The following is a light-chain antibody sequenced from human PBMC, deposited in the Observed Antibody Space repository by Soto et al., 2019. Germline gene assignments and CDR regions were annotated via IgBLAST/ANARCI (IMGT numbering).Light chain of an antibody. J-gene: IGKJ1*01. Sequence: DIQLTQSPPTLSASVGDRVTITCRASQSIRYYLAWYQQMPGKAPKLLIYGASSLQSGVPSRFSGHGSGTEFTLTISSLQPDDFATYFCQHHNSYSQTFGQGTKVEIK. CDR1: QSIRYY. CDR2: GAS. CDR3: QHHNSYSQT. V-gene: IGKV1-5*01.